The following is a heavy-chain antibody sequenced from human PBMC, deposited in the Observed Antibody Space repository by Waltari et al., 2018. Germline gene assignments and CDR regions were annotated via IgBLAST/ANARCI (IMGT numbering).Heavy chain of an antibody. CDR1: SGSFSGYY. J-gene: IGHJ4*02. CDR2: INHRGNT. V-gene: IGHV4-34*01. CDR3: ARGHIEARSPRYGHFDS. D-gene: IGHD6-25*01. Sequence: QVQLQQWGAGLLKSSETLSLTSAVYSGSFSGYYWSWIRQPPGKGLEWIGEINHRGNTNYNPSLKSRVTMSVDTSKNQFSLKLRSVTAADTAVYYCARGHIEARSPRYGHFDSWGQGTLVTVSS.